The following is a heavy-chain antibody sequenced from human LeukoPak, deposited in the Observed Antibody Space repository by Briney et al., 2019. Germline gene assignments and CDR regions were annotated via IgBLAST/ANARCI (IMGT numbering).Heavy chain of an antibody. CDR3: VRDLVATIDHYYYGMDV. CDR2: IYNSVRT. Sequence: PSETLSLTCIVSGGSVSSGSYYWSWIRQPPGKGLEWIGYIYNSVRTNYNPSLKSRVTISVDTSKNQLSLKLRSVTAADTAVYFCVRDLVATIDHYYYGMDVWGQGTTVTVSS. CDR1: GGSVSSGSYY. D-gene: IGHD5-12*01. V-gene: IGHV4-61*01. J-gene: IGHJ6*02.